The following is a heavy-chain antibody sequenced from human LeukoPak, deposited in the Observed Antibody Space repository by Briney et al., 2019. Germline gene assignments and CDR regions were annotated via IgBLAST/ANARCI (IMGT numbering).Heavy chain of an antibody. V-gene: IGHV3-9*01. CDR1: GFTFDDYA. CDR2: ISWNSGSI. D-gene: IGHD4-17*01. Sequence: PGRSLRLSCAASGFTFDDYAMHWVRQAPGKGLEWVSGISWNSGSIGYADSVKGRFTISRDNAKNSLYLQMNSLRAEDTALYYCAKDRGMTTVALDYWGQGTLVTVSS. CDR3: AKDRGMTTVALDY. J-gene: IGHJ4*02.